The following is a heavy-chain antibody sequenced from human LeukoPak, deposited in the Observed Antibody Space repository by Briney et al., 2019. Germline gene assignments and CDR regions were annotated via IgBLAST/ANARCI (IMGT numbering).Heavy chain of an antibody. V-gene: IGHV1-69*05. Sequence: GASVKVSCKASGGTFCSYAISWVRQAPGQGLGWMGGIIPIFGTANYAQKFQGRVTITTDESTSTAYMELSSLRSEDTAVYYCARAPGSITGTPVYNWFDPWGQGTLVTVSS. CDR2: IIPIFGTA. D-gene: IGHD1-7*01. CDR1: GGTFCSYA. J-gene: IGHJ5*02. CDR3: ARAPGSITGTPVYNWFDP.